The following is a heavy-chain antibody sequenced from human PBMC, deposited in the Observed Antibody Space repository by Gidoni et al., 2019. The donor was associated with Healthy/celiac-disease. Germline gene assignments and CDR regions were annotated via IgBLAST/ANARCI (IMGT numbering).Heavy chain of an antibody. V-gene: IGHV3-11*01. CDR1: GFTFSDYY. D-gene: IGHD4-17*01. CDR3: AGTTVTTNPDAFDI. Sequence: QVQLVESGGGLVKPGGSLRLSLAASGFTFSDYYMSWIRQAPGKGLEGVSYISSSGSTIYYADSVKGRFTITRENAKNALYLQMNSLRAEDTAVYYCAGTTVTTNPDAFDIWGQGTMVTVSS. CDR2: ISSSGSTI. J-gene: IGHJ3*02.